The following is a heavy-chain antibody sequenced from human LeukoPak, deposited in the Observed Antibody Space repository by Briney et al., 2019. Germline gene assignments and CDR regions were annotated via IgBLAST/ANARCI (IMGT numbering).Heavy chain of an antibody. Sequence: SETLSLTCAVYGGSFSGYYWSWIRQPPGKGLEWIGEINHSGSTNYNPSLKSRVTISVDTSKNQFSLKLSSVTAADTAVYYCARGYCSGGSCYLDYWGQGTLVTVSS. CDR2: INHSGST. CDR1: GGSFSGYY. J-gene: IGHJ4*02. CDR3: ARGYCSGGSCYLDY. D-gene: IGHD2-15*01. V-gene: IGHV4-34*01.